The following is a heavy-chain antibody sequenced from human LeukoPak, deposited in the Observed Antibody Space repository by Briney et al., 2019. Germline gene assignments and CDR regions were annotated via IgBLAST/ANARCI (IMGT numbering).Heavy chain of an antibody. CDR3: ARTPLVRYFDS. CDR1: GFTFSSYA. J-gene: IGHJ4*02. D-gene: IGHD2-2*01. V-gene: IGHV3-23*01. CDR2: VSGSAGTT. Sequence: GGSLRLSCAASGFTFSSYAMSWVRQARGKGLEWVSAVSGSAGTTYYADSVKGRFAISRDNSKNTLYLQMNSLRAEDTALYYCARTPLVRYFDSWGQGTLVTVSS.